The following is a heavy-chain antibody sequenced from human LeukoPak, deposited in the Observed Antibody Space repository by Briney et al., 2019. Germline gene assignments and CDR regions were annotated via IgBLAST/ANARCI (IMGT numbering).Heavy chain of an antibody. CDR3: VSHETDSSDWALWYFDL. J-gene: IGHJ2*01. CDR1: GLGLTKYW. CDR2: IYPGDSDI. Sequence: GESLKISCKASGLGLTKYWIGWVRQMPGKGLEWMGIIYPGDSDIRYSPSFRGQVTISADKSITTAFLQWSSLKASDTAMYYCVSHETDSSDWALWYFDLWGRGTLVTVSS. D-gene: IGHD6-19*01. V-gene: IGHV5-51*01.